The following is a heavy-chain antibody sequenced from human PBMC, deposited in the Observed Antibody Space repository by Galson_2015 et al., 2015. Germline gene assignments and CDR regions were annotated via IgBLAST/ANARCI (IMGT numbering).Heavy chain of an antibody. D-gene: IGHD3-10*01. J-gene: IGHJ3*02. CDR1: GFTFDDYA. CDR3: ARDLPRGDLVLHAFDT. CDR2: ISWNSGRT. V-gene: IGHV3-9*01. Sequence: SLRLSCAASGFTFDDYAMHWVRQAPGKGLEWVSGISWNSGRTDYADSVEGRFTVSRDNAKNSLYLQMNSLRAEDTALYYCARDLPRGDLVLHAFDTWGQGTVVTVSS.